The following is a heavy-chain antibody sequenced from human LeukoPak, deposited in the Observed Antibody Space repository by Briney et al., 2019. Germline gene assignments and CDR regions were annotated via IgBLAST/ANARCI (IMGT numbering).Heavy chain of an antibody. CDR2: IYYSGST. D-gene: IGHD6-13*01. CDR3: ARHARYFQRLSSSSWFFFDY. CDR1: GGSISSSSYY. J-gene: IGHJ4*02. Sequence: SETLSLTCTVSGGSISSSSYYWGWIRQPPGKGLEWIGSIYYSGSTYYNPSLKSRVTISVDTSKNQFSLKLSSVTAADTAVYYCARHARYFQRLSSSSWFFFDYWCQGTLVTVSS. V-gene: IGHV4-39*01.